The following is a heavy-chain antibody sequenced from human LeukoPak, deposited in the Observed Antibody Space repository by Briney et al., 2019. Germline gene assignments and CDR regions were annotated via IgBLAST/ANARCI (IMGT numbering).Heavy chain of an antibody. D-gene: IGHD4-11*01. Sequence: GGSLRLSCAASGFTFSSFSMNWVRQAPGKGLEWVSSISTSSSYIYYTDSMKGRFTISRDNAKNSQYLEMNSLRAEDTAVYYCARDSLYYINVWGKGTTVTVSS. V-gene: IGHV3-21*01. CDR1: GFTFSSFS. CDR2: ISTSSSYI. CDR3: ARDSLYYINV. J-gene: IGHJ6*03.